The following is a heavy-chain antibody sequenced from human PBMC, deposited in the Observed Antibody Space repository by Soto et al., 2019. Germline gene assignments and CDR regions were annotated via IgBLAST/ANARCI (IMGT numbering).Heavy chain of an antibody. CDR1: GFDVTTNC. CDR2: VCTGGAT. D-gene: IGHD1-1*01. Sequence: GGSLRLSCVGSGFDVTTNCMRWVRQAPGKGLECVSIVCTGGATHYADSVKGRFTISRDRSKNTVHLQMNNVRAEDTAVYYCVRDKRTISGIFPGYWGQGTQVTVS. J-gene: IGHJ4*02. V-gene: IGHV3-53*01. CDR3: VRDKRTISGIFPGY.